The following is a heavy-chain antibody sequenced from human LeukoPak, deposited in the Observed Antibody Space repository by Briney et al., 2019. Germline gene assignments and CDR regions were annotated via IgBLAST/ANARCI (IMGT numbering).Heavy chain of an antibody. Sequence: GASVKVSCKASGYTFTSYYMHWVRQAPGQGLEWMGIINPSGGSTGYAQKFQGRVTMTRDMSTSTVYMELSRLRSEDTAVYYCAREDLVTAMVDYWGQGTLVTVSS. D-gene: IGHD5-18*01. CDR3: AREDLVTAMVDY. J-gene: IGHJ4*02. V-gene: IGHV1-46*01. CDR2: INPSGGST. CDR1: GYTFTSYY.